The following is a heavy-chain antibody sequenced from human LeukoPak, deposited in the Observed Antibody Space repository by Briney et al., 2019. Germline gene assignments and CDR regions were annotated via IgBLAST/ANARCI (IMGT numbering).Heavy chain of an antibody. CDR2: ISSSSSYI. CDR3: ARALDDSSGYYLFPGVPFDY. Sequence: GGSLRLSCAASGFTFSSYSMNWVRQAPGKGLEWVSSISSSSSYIYYADSVKGRFTISRDNAKNSLYLQMNGLRAEDTAVYYCARALDDSSGYYLFPGVPFDYWGQGTLVAVSS. J-gene: IGHJ4*02. V-gene: IGHV3-21*01. CDR1: GFTFSSYS. D-gene: IGHD3-22*01.